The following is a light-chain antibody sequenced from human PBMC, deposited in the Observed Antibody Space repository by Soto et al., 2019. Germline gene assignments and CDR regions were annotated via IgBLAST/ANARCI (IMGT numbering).Light chain of an antibody. CDR1: QAISSA. J-gene: IGKJ3*01. Sequence: ANQLTQSPSSLSASVGDRVTITCRASQAISSALAWYQQKPGKPPKLLIYDASTLQSGVPSRFSGTASGTDFTLTINSLRPEDFATYYCQQFNNWPVTFGPGTKVDIK. CDR3: QQFNNWPVT. CDR2: DAS. V-gene: IGKV1D-13*01.